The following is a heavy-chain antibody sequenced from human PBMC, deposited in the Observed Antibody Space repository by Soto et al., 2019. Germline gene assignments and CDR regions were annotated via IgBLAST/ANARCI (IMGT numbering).Heavy chain of an antibody. J-gene: IGHJ5*02. Sequence: GESLKISCAASGFTFSSYSMNWVRQAPGKGLEWVSSISSSSSYIYYADSVKGRFTISRDNAKNSLYLQMNSLRAEDTAVYYCARDPGGQFDPWGQGTLVTVSS. D-gene: IGHD3-10*01. CDR1: GFTFSSYS. CDR3: ARDPGGQFDP. V-gene: IGHV3-21*01. CDR2: ISSSSSYI.